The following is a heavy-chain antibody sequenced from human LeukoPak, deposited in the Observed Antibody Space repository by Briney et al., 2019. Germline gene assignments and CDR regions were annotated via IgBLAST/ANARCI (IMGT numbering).Heavy chain of an antibody. CDR1: GFTFSDYY. J-gene: IGHJ5*01. CDR3: VTPSGYGGLDS. D-gene: IGHD2-15*01. CDR2: ISSSGSTI. V-gene: IGHV3-11*01. Sequence: GGSLRLSCAASGFTFSDYYMSWIRQAPGKGLELVSYISSSGSTIYYADSVKGRFTISRDNAKNSLSLQMNSLRAEDTAVYYCVTPSGYGGLDSWGQGTLVTVSS.